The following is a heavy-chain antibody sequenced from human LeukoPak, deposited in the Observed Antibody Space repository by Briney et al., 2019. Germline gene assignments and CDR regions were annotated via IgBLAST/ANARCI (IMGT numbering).Heavy chain of an antibody. D-gene: IGHD5-24*01. CDR1: GDSVSSNSAA. V-gene: IGHV6-1*01. Sequence: SQTLSLTCAISGDSVSSNSAAWNWIRQSPSRGLEWLGRTYYRSKWYNDYAVSVKSRITINPDISKNQFSLQLNSVTPEDTAVYYCARDSLYIDGYNYSYYYYYMDVWGKGTTVTISS. CDR2: TYYRSKWYN. J-gene: IGHJ6*03. CDR3: ARDSLYIDGYNYSYYYYYMDV.